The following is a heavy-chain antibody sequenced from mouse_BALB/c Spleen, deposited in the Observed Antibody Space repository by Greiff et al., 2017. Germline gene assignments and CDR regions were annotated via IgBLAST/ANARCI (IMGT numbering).Heavy chain of an antibody. D-gene: IGHD2-4*01. CDR1: GFTFSDYY. CDR2: ISDGGSYT. Sequence: EVHLVESGGGLVKPGGSLKLSCAASGFTFSDYYMYWVRQTPEKRLEWVATISDGGSYTYYPDSVKGRFTISRDNAKNNLYLQMSSLKSEDTAMYYCAYDYEAYWGQGTLVTVSA. V-gene: IGHV5-4*02. J-gene: IGHJ3*01. CDR3: AYDYEAY.